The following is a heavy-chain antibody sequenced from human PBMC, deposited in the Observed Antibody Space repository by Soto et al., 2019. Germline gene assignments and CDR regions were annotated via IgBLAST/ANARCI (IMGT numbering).Heavy chain of an antibody. J-gene: IGHJ4*02. CDR3: VRDDFRQGIDF. CDR1: GFTFSSYW. CDR2: INSDGTHT. D-gene: IGHD6-6*01. Sequence: GGSLRLSCAASGFTFSSYWMHWVRQVPGKGLVWVSHINSDGTHTTYADSVKGRFTISRDNAKNTLYLQMNSLRAEDTAVYYCVRDDFRQGIDFWGLGSLVTVSS. V-gene: IGHV3-74*03.